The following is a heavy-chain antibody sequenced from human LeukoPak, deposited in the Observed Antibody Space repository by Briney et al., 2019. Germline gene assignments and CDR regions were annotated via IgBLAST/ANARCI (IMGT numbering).Heavy chain of an antibody. D-gene: IGHD1-1*01. J-gene: IGHJ3*02. CDR1: GFTSSNYA. CDR3: AKDMVDWNRGALDI. V-gene: IGHV3-23*01. CDR2: VSGSGETT. Sequence: GGSLRLSCVASGFTSSNYAMGWVRQAPGKGLEWVSVVSGSGETTYYADSVKGRFTISRDNSKNTLYLQMNSLRAEDTAVYYCAKDMVDWNRGALDIWGQGTVVTVSS.